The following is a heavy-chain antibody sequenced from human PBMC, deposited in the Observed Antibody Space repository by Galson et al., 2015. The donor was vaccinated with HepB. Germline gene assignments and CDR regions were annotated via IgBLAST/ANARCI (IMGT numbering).Heavy chain of an antibody. V-gene: IGHV1-18*04. CDR2: ISAYNGNT. CDR1: GYTFTSYG. D-gene: IGHD3-22*01. Sequence: SVKVSCKASGYTFTSYGISWVRQAPGQGLEWMGWISAYNGNTNYAQKLQGRVTMTTDTATSTAYMELRSLRSDDTAVYYCALSLLNYYVCSGLEYFQHLGQVTLVTVSS. J-gene: IGHJ1*01. CDR3: ALSLLNYYVCSGLEYFQH.